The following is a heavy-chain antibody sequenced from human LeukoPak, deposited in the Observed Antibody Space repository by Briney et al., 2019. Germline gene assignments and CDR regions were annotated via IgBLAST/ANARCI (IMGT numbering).Heavy chain of an antibody. V-gene: IGHV1-18*01. Sequence: ASVKVSCTASGYTFTTYNINWVRQAPGQGLEWMGWITADNGNTNYAQKFQGRVTMTTDTSTSTVYMELRSLRSDDTAVYYCARDKAVTTELTQYFHHWGQGTLVTVSS. CDR3: ARDKAVTTELTQYFHH. J-gene: IGHJ1*01. CDR2: ITADNGNT. CDR1: GYTFTTYN. D-gene: IGHD4-11*01.